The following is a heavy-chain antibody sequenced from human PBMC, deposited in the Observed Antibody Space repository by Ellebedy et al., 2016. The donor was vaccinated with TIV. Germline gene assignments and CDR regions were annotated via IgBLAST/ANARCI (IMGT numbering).Heavy chain of an antibody. Sequence: ASVKVSXNASGYTFTSFGLSWVRQAPGQGLEWMGWISAYNGDINYAQNFQGRVAMTTDTATSTVYVDLRSLRSDDTAVYYCARVSVDVVIGYHYFYMDIWGKGTTVTVSS. CDR1: GYTFTSFG. CDR2: ISAYNGDI. V-gene: IGHV1-18*01. CDR3: ARVSVDVVIGYHYFYMDI. D-gene: IGHD6-6*01. J-gene: IGHJ6*03.